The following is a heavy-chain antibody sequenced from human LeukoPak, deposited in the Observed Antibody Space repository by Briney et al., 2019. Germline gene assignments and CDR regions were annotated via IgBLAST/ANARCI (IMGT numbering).Heavy chain of an antibody. CDR2: ISSSSSTI. J-gene: IGHJ1*01. CDR3: ATDSGSYFQH. V-gene: IGHV3-48*01. CDR1: GFTFSSYS. Sequence: GGSLRLSCAASGFTFSSYSMNWVRQAPGKGLEWVSYISSSSSTIYYADSVKGRFTISRDNSKNTLYLQMNSLRAEDTAVYYCATDSGSYFQHWGQGTLVTVSS. D-gene: IGHD1-26*01.